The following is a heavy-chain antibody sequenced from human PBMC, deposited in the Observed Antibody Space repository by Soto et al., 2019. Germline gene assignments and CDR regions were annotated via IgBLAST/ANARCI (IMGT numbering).Heavy chain of an antibody. J-gene: IGHJ6*02. CDR2: INPNNGDT. CDR1: GYSFAGYF. D-gene: IGHD2-15*01. Sequence: ASVKVSCKASGYSFAGYFVHWVRQAPGQGLEWMGWINPNNGDTNYSQKFQGRVSMTRDTPINTAYMELSRLTSDDTAAYYCARDFVGVVMDYGMDVWGQGTTVTVSS. V-gene: IGHV1-2*02. CDR3: ARDFVGVVMDYGMDV.